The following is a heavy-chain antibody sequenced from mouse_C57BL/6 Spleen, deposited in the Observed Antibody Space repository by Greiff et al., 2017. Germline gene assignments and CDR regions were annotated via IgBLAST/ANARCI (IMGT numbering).Heavy chain of an antibody. D-gene: IGHD2-4*01. J-gene: IGHJ1*03. V-gene: IGHV1-64*01. CDR1: GYTFTSYW. CDR2: IHPNSGST. CDR3: ARERDYDVNWYFDV. Sequence: QVQLQQPGAELVKPGASVKLSCKASGYTFTSYWMHWVKQRPGQGLEWIGMIHPNSGSTNYNEKFKSKATLTVAKSSSTAYMQLSSLTSEDSAVYYCARERDYDVNWYFDVWGTGTTVTVSS.